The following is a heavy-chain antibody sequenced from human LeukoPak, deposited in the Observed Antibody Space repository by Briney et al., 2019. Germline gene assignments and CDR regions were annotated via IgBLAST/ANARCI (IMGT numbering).Heavy chain of an antibody. CDR3: ASHLVVSALDY. J-gene: IGHJ4*02. V-gene: IGHV3-30-3*01. CDR1: GFTFSSYA. D-gene: IGHD3-22*01. Sequence: GGSLRLSCAASGFTFSSYAMHWVRQAPGKGLEWVAVISYDGSNKYYADSVKGRFTISRDNSKNTLYLQMNSLGAEDTAVYYCASHLVVSALDYWGQGTLVTVSS. CDR2: ISYDGSNK.